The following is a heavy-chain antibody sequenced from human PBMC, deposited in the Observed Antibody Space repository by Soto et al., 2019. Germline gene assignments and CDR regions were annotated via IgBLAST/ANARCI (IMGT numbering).Heavy chain of an antibody. D-gene: IGHD2-15*01. J-gene: IGHJ4*02. CDR3: ARGPLYCSGGSCYSRFVY. CDR1: GGSFSGYY. Sequence: QVQLQQWGAGLLKPSETLSLTCAVYGGSFSGYYWSWIRQPPGKGLEWIGEINHSGSTNYNPSLKSRGTISVDTSKHQFSLKLSSVTAADTAVYYCARGPLYCSGGSCYSRFVYWGQGTLVTVSS. CDR2: INHSGST. V-gene: IGHV4-34*01.